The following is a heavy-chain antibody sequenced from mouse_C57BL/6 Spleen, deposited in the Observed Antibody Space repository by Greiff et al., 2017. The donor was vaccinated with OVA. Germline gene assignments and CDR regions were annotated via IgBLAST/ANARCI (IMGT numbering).Heavy chain of an antibody. Sequence: DVKLVESGGGLVQPGGSLSLSCAASGFTFTDYYMSWVRQPPGKALEWLGFIRNKANGYTTEYSASVKGRFTISRDNSQSILYLQMNALRAEDSATDYCARRLRPYAMDYWGQGTSVTVSS. CDR2: IRNKANGYTT. CDR1: GFTFTDYY. V-gene: IGHV7-3*01. D-gene: IGHD2-4*01. CDR3: ARRLRPYAMDY. J-gene: IGHJ4*01.